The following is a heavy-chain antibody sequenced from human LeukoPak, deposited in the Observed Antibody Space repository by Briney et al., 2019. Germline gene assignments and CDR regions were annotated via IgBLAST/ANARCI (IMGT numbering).Heavy chain of an antibody. CDR1: GGSISGYY. CDR2: VHYTGGT. D-gene: IGHD3-3*01. V-gene: IGHV4-59*08. CDR3: AKSYYDFWSGYYTGMGYYYYMDV. J-gene: IGHJ6*03. Sequence: SETLSLTCAVSGGSISGYYWMWVRQPPGKGLEWIGYVHYTGGTRYNPSLKSRVTISVDTSKNQFSLKLSSVTAADTAVYYCAKSYYDFWSGYYTGMGYYYYMDVWGKGTTVTVSS.